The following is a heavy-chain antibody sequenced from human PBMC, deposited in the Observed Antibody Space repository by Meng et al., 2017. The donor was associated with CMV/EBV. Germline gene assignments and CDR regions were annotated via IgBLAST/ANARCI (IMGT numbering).Heavy chain of an antibody. V-gene: IGHV3-7*01. CDR1: GFTFSTYW. J-gene: IGHJ4*02. Sequence: GESLKISCAASGFTFSTYWMSWVRQAPGKGLEWVATIKQDGSEKYYVDSVKRRFTISRDNAKNSLYLQMNSLRAEDTAVYYCARTLRTPDYWGQGTLVTVSS. CDR3: ARTLRTPDY. D-gene: IGHD5/OR15-5a*01. CDR2: IKQDGSEK.